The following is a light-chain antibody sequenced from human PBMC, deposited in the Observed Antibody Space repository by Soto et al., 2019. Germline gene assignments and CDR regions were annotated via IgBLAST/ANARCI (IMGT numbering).Light chain of an antibody. Sequence: QSVLTQPASVSGSPGQSITISCTGTSSDVGGYKYVSWYQQHPGKAPKLLIYTVSNRPSGVSNRFSGSKSGNTASLTISGLQADDEADYYCSSYTISSSYVFGTGTRSPS. V-gene: IGLV2-14*01. J-gene: IGLJ1*01. CDR2: TVS. CDR3: SSYTISSSYV. CDR1: SSDVGGYKY.